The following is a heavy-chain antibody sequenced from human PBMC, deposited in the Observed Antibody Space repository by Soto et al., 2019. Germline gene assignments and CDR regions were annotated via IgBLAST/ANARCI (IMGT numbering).Heavy chain of an antibody. D-gene: IGHD3-3*01. CDR2: ISYDGSNK. CDR1: GFTFITYG. CDR3: AKDQASGTFDDFWSGTYGMDV. J-gene: IGHJ6*02. Sequence: TGGSLRLSCATSGFTFITYGMHWVRQAPGKGLEWVAVISYDGSNKYYADSVKGRFTISRDNSKNTLYLQMNSLRAEDTAVYYCAKDQASGTFDDFWSGTYGMDVWGQGTTVTVSS. V-gene: IGHV3-30*18.